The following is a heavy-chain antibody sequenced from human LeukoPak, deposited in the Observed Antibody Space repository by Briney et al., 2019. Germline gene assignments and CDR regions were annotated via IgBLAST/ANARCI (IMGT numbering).Heavy chain of an antibody. CDR1: GGSISSSSYY. CDR3: ARDGWELTSIDY. D-gene: IGHD1-26*01. CDR2: IYYSGST. V-gene: IGHV4-39*07. Sequence: SVTLSLTCTVSGGSISSSSYYWGWIRQPPGKGLEWIGSIYYSGSTYYNPSLKSRVTISVDTSKNQFSLKLSSVTAADTAVYYCARDGWELTSIDYWGQGTLVTASS. J-gene: IGHJ4*02.